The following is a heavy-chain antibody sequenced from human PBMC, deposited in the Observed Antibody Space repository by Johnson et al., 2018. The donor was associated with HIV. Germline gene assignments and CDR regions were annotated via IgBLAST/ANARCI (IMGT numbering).Heavy chain of an antibody. CDR2: IHSGGTT. J-gene: IGHJ3*01. Sequence: EVLLVESGGGLVQPGRSLRLSCAASGFTVSSNYMSWVRQAPGKGLEWVSLIHSGGTTYYVDSVQGRFTISRDNSKNTLYLQMDSLRAEDMGVYYCATDYNFWSGRPDSFDVWGQGTMVTVSS. V-gene: IGHV3-66*01. CDR1: GFTVSSNY. D-gene: IGHD3-3*01. CDR3: ATDYNFWSGRPDSFDV.